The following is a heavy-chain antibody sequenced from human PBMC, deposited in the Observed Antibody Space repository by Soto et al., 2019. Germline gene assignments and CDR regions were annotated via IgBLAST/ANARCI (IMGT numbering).Heavy chain of an antibody. CDR1: GGPYSKYS. V-gene: IGHV1-69*02. CDR3: ARSLLGDHYDSDGLDT. CDR2: IIPIFDMT. Sequence: QVQLVQSGTEVKKPGSSVTVSCKASGGPYSKYSISWVRQAPGQGLEWMGRIIPIFDMTTYAQKFQGRVTITADKSTSTVYMDLSSLRSEDTAVYSCARSLLGDHYDSDGLDTWGQGTLVSVSS. J-gene: IGHJ5*02. D-gene: IGHD3-22*01.